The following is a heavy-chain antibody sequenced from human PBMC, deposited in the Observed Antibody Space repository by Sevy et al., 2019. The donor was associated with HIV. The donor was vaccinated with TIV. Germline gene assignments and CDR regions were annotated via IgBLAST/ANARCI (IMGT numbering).Heavy chain of an antibody. V-gene: IGHV1-46*03. CDR1: GYTFTNYY. CDR3: TRARGSSGWDAFHI. Sequence: ASVKVSCKASGYTFTNYYIHLVRQAPGQGLEWMGIINPSGGSTSYAQKFQGRVTMTRDTSTSTLYMELSSLRFDDTAVYYCTRARGSSGWDAFHIWGQGTMVTVSS. J-gene: IGHJ3*02. D-gene: IGHD6-19*01. CDR2: INPSGGST.